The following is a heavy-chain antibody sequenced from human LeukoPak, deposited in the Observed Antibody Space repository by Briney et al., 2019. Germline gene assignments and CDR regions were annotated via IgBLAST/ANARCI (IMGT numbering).Heavy chain of an antibody. J-gene: IGHJ4*02. CDR1: GYTFTSYA. V-gene: IGHV1-18*01. CDR3: ARGPNYYDSSGYYSRDY. Sequence: ASVKVSCKASGYTFTSYAMHWVRQAPGQRLEWMGWISAYNGNTNYAQKLQGRVTMTTDTSTSTAYMELRSLRSDDTAVYYCARGPNYYDSSGYYSRDYWGQGTLVTVSS. CDR2: ISAYNGNT. D-gene: IGHD3-22*01.